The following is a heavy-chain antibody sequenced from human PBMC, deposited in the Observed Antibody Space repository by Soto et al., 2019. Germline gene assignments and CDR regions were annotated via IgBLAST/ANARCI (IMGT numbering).Heavy chain of an antibody. V-gene: IGHV1-69*13. CDR1: GGTFSSYA. D-gene: IGHD4-17*01. J-gene: IGHJ6*02. CDR3: ARALTTHGYYYYYGMDV. Sequence: SVKVSCRASGGTFSSYAISWVRQAPGQGLEWMGGIIPIFGTANYAQKFQGRVTITADESTSTAYMELSSLRSEDTAVYYCARALTTHGYYYYYGMDVWGQGTTVTVSS. CDR2: IIPIFGTA.